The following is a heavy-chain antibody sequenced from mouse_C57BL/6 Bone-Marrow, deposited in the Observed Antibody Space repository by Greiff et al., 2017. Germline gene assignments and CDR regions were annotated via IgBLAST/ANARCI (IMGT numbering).Heavy chain of an antibody. CDR2: IYPRDGST. Sequence: VQLQQSGPELVKPGASVKLSCKASGYTFTSYDINWVKQRPGQGLEWIGWIYPRDGSTKYNEKFKGKATLTVDTSSSTAYMELHSLTSEDSAVYFCARSEFYGSSGDWYFDVWGTGTTVTVSS. J-gene: IGHJ1*03. CDR1: GYTFTSYD. CDR3: ARSEFYGSSGDWYFDV. D-gene: IGHD1-1*01. V-gene: IGHV1-85*01.